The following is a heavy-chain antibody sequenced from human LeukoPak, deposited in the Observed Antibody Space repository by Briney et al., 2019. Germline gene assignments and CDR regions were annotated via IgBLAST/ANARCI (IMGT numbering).Heavy chain of an antibody. CDR1: GGSFSGYY. CDR2: INHSGST. CDR3: ARVEIVVVVAAIPNWFDP. Sequence: SETLSLTCAVYGGSFSGYYWSWIRQPPGKGLEWIGEINHSGSTNYNPSLKSRVTISVDTSKNQFSLKLSSVTAADTAVYYCARVEIVVVVAAIPNWFDPWGQGTLVTVSS. D-gene: IGHD2-15*01. J-gene: IGHJ5*02. V-gene: IGHV4-34*01.